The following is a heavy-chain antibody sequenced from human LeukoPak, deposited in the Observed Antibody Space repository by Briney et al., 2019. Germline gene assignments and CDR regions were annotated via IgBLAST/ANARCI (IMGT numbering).Heavy chain of an antibody. CDR1: GYTFTSYY. J-gene: IGHJ5*02. V-gene: IGHV1-46*01. CDR3: ARDLGRRITMIVGESRNWFDP. Sequence: PAASVKVSCKASGYTFTSYYMHWVRQAPGQGLEWMGIINPSGGSTSYAQKFQGRVTMTRDMSTSTVYMELSSLRSEDTAVYYCARDLGRRITMIVGESRNWFDPWGQGTLVTVSS. D-gene: IGHD3-22*01. CDR2: INPSGGST.